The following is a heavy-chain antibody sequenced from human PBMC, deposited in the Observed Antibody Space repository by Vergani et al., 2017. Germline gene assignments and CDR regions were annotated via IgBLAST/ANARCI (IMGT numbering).Heavy chain of an antibody. V-gene: IGHV6-1*01. CDR2: TYYRSKWYN. Sequence: QVQLQQSGPGLVKPSQTLSLTCAISGDSVSRHSAACNWIRQSPSRGLEWLGRTYYRSKWYNDYAVSVKSRITINPDTSKHQFSLQLNSVTPEYTAVYYCSRGGHGDSSSPLLFDYWGQGTLVTVSS. CDR1: GDSVSRHSAA. CDR3: SRGGHGDSSSPLLFDY. J-gene: IGHJ4*02. D-gene: IGHD6-6*01.